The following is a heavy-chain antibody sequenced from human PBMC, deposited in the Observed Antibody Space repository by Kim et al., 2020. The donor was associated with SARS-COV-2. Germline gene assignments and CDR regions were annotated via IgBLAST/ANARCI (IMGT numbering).Heavy chain of an antibody. J-gene: IGHJ6*02. CDR3: ATHYYGSGTYSPYYYGMDV. CDR1: GFTIRSTY. D-gene: IGHD3-10*01. CDR2: IYSGGRT. Sequence: GGSLRLSCAASGFTIRSTYMSWVRQAPGKGLEWVSVIYSGGRTYHADSVKGRFTISRDNSKNTLYLQMNSLRAEDTAVYYCATHYYGSGTYSPYYYGMDVWGQGTTVTVSS. V-gene: IGHV3-53*01.